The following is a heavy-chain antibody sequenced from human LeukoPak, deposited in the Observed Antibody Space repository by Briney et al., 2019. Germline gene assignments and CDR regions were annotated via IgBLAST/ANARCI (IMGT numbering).Heavy chain of an antibody. D-gene: IGHD2-15*01. CDR1: GFTFSSYE. CDR2: ISTSGSTI. Sequence: GGPLRLSCAASGFTFSSYEMNWVRQAPGKGLEWVSYISTSGSTIYYADSVKGRFTISRDNAKNSLYLQMNSLRAEDTAVYYCARDRIVVVGEYYYYMDVWGEGTTVTISS. CDR3: ARDRIVVVGEYYYYMDV. V-gene: IGHV3-48*03. J-gene: IGHJ6*03.